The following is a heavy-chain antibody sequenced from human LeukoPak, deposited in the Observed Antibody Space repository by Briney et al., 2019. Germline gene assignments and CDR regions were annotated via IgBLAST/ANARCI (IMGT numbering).Heavy chain of an antibody. CDR1: GGSFSGYY. J-gene: IGHJ4*02. Sequence: SETLSLTCAVYGGSFSGYYWSWIRQPPGKGLEWIGEINHSGSTNYNPSLKSRVTISVDTSKNQFSLKLSSVTAADTAVYYCARGVAARPRGAGFDYWGQGTLVTVSS. V-gene: IGHV4-34*01. CDR3: ARGVAARPRGAGFDY. CDR2: INHSGST. D-gene: IGHD6-6*01.